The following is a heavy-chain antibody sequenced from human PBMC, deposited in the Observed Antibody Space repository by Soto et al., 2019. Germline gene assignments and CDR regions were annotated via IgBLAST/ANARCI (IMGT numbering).Heavy chain of an antibody. J-gene: IGHJ5*02. Sequence: QITLKESGPTLVKPTQTLTLTCSFSGLSLSTSGEAVGWIRQPPGKALEWLALIYWDDDKLFNPTLKTRLTITKDTSKNQVVLTLTNMDPVDTATYSCVHYVLASPAGWFDPWGQGILVTVSS. D-gene: IGHD3-10*02. CDR2: IYWDDDK. CDR3: VHYVLASPAGWFDP. CDR1: GLSLSTSGEA. V-gene: IGHV2-5*02.